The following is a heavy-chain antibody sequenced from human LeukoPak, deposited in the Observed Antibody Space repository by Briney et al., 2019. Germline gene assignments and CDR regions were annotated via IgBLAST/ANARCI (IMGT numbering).Heavy chain of an antibody. Sequence: GGSLRLSCAASGLTFSSYAMSWVRQAPGKGLEWVSVIYSGGSTYYADSVKGRFTISRDNSKNTLYLQMNSLRVEDTAVYYCARVPVAVPSMIDWGQGTLVTVSS. CDR2: IYSGGST. D-gene: IGHD6-19*01. V-gene: IGHV3-66*01. CDR3: ARVPVAVPSMID. CDR1: GLTFSSYA. J-gene: IGHJ4*02.